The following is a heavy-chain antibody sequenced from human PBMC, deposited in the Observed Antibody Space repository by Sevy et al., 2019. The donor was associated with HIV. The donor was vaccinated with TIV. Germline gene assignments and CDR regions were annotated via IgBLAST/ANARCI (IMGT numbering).Heavy chain of an antibody. CDR2: INPNGGGT. CDR3: ARSVYGSGTYLNDY. V-gene: IGHV1-2*02. J-gene: IGHJ4*02. Sequence: ASVKVSCKASGYYFTGYYVHWVRQAPGQGLEWMGWINPNGGGTNIGQKFHGRVNMSRDTSITTAYMELTRLRSNDTGVYFCARSVYGSGTYLNDYWGQGTLVTVSS. D-gene: IGHD3-10*01. CDR1: GYYFTGYY.